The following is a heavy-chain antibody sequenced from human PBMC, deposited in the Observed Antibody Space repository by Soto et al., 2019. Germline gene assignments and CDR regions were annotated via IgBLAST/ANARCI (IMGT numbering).Heavy chain of an antibody. J-gene: IGHJ4*02. CDR2: LSGSGGTT. CDR1: GFTFSSYA. V-gene: IGHV3-23*01. D-gene: IGHD3-9*01. CDR3: ARAIDYDILTGYPAPPDY. Sequence: GGSLRLSCAASGFTFSSYAMSWVRQTPGKGLEWVSTLSGSGGTTYYADSVKGRFTISRENAKNSLYLQMNSLRAGDTAVYYCARAIDYDILTGYPAPPDYWGQGTLVTVSS.